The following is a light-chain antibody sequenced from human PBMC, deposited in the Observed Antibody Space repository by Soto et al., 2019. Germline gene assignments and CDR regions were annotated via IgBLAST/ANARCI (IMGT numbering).Light chain of an antibody. CDR2: SAS. CDR1: QANGSY. J-gene: IGKJ3*01. V-gene: IGKV1-9*01. Sequence: IQLTQSPSSLSASVGDTVTITCRASQANGSYFAWYQQRPGTAPKLLIYSASTLHSGVPSRFSGSGSGTDFTLTISSLQPEDFATYYCQQVDSYPRTFGPGTTVEI. CDR3: QQVDSYPRT.